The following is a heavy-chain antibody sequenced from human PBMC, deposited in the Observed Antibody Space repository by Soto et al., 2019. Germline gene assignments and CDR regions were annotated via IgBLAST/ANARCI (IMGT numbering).Heavy chain of an antibody. D-gene: IGHD2-15*01. CDR3: ARGSCSGGSCYSEGENWFDP. V-gene: IGHV4-34*01. Sequence: QVQLQQWGAGLLKPSETLSLTCAVYGGSFSGYYWSWIRQPPGKGLEWIGEINHSGSTNYNPSLKIRVTISVDTSKNQFSLKLSSVTAADTAVYYCARGSCSGGSCYSEGENWFDPWGQGTLVTVSS. CDR1: GGSFSGYY. J-gene: IGHJ5*02. CDR2: INHSGST.